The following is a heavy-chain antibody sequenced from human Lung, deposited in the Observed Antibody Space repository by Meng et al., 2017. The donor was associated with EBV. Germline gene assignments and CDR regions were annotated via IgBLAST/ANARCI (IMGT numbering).Heavy chain of an antibody. J-gene: IGHJ5*02. Sequence: VQTVQYGCEVQKPGASGKVPCKASGYTLTGYYIHGVRQAPGQGLEWMGWINPNTGGTKYAQKFQGWVTLTRDTSISTAYMELSRPRSDDTAVYYCARGRYELIWGLFDPWGQGTLVTVSS. CDR1: GYTLTGYY. CDR3: ARGRYELIWGLFDP. D-gene: IGHD1-1*01. V-gene: IGHV1-2*04. CDR2: INPNTGGT.